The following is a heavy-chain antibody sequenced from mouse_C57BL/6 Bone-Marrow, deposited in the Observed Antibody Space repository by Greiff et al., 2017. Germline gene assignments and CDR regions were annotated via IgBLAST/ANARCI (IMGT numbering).Heavy chain of an antibody. J-gene: IGHJ1*03. V-gene: IGHV1-78*01. CDR1: GYTFTDHT. CDR2: IYPRDGST. D-gene: IGHD1-1*01. CDR3: AREVLRYRDWYFYV. Sequence: QVQLQQSDAELVQPGASVKLSCKVSGYTFTDHTIHWLKQRPEQGLEWIGYIYPRDGSTKYNEKFKGNATLAADKSSSTAYLQLNSLTSEDSAVYFCAREVLRYRDWYFYVWGTGTTVTVSS.